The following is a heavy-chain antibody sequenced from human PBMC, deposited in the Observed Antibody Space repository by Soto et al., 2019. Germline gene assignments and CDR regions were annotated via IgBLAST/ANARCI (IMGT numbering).Heavy chain of an antibody. V-gene: IGHV1-69*04. Sequence: GASVKVSCKASGGTFSSYTISWVRQAPGQGLERMGRIIPILGIANYAQKFQGRVTITADKSTSTAYMELSSLRSEDTAVYYCAREIAAAGDFDYWGQGTLVTVSS. CDR3: AREIAAAGDFDY. CDR1: GGTFSSYT. D-gene: IGHD6-13*01. CDR2: IIPILGIA. J-gene: IGHJ4*02.